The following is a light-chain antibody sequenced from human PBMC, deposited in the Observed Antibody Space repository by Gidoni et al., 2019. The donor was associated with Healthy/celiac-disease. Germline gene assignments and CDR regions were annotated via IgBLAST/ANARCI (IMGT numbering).Light chain of an antibody. CDR2: DAS. J-gene: IGKJ3*01. V-gene: IGKV3-11*01. CDR1: QSVSSY. CDR3: QQRSNWPPRFT. Sequence: EIVLTQSPATLSLSPGERATLSCRASQSVSSYLAWYQQKPGQAPRLLIYDASNRATGIPARFSGSGSGTDFTLTISRLEPEDFAVFYCQQRSNWPPRFTFXPXTKVEIK.